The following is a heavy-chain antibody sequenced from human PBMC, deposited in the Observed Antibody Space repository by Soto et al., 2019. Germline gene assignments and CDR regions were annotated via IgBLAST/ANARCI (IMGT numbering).Heavy chain of an antibody. V-gene: IGHV3-30*18. CDR3: AKNGAEWELLSLHFDS. CDR1: GLTFSSYG. J-gene: IGHJ4*02. CDR2: ISYDGSNK. Sequence: QVQLVESGGGVVQPGRSLRLSCAASGLTFSSYGLHWVRQAPGKGLEWVADISYDGSNKYYADSVKGRFTISRDNSKNTLYLQMNSLRAEDTAVYYCAKNGAEWELLSLHFDSWGQGTLVTVSS. D-gene: IGHD1-26*01.